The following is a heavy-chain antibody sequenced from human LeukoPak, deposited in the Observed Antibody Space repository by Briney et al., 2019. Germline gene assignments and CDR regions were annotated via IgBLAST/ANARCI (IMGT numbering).Heavy chain of an antibody. Sequence: GGSLRLSCAASGFTVSSNYMSWVRQAPGKGLEWVSVIYSGGSTYYADSVKGRFTISRDNAKNSLYLQMNSLRAEDTALYYCAKDFGYSSGWVDYYYYYGMDVWGQGTTVTVSS. D-gene: IGHD6-19*01. CDR2: IYSGGST. CDR3: AKDFGYSSGWVDYYYYYGMDV. V-gene: IGHV3-53*05. J-gene: IGHJ6*02. CDR1: GFTVSSNY.